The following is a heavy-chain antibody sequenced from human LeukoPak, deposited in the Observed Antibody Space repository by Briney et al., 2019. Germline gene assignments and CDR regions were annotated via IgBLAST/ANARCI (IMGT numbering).Heavy chain of an antibody. CDR1: GYTIISYY. CDR3: ARKDSRGPLGN. CDR2: INPSGGST. V-gene: IGHV1-46*01. J-gene: IGHJ4*02. Sequence: ASVKVSCKASGYTIISYYMHWVRQAPGQGLEWMGIINPSGGSTSYAQKFQGRVTMTRDTSTSTVYMELSSLRSEDTAVYYCARKDSRGPLGNWGQGTLVTVSS. D-gene: IGHD6-19*01.